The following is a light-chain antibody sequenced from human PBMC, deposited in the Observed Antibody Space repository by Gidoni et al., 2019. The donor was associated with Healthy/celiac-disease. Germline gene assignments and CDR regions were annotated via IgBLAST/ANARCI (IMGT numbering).Light chain of an antibody. Sequence: QSALTQPASVSASPGQSITISCTGTSSDVGSYNLLSWYQQHPGKAPKLMIYEGIKRPSGVTNRFSGSKSGNTASLTISGLQAEDEADYYCCSYAGSSAVFGGGTKLTVL. CDR3: CSYAGSSAV. V-gene: IGLV2-23*01. CDR2: EGI. J-gene: IGLJ2*01. CDR1: SSDVGSYNL.